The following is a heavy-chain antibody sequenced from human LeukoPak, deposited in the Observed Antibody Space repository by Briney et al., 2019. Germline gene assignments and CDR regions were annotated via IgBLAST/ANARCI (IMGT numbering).Heavy chain of an antibody. CDR3: ARERTAAGTNLDY. Sequence: ASVKVSCKASGYTFTGYYMHWVRQAPGQGLEWMGWINPNSGGTNYAQKFQGWVTMTRDTSISTAYMELSRLRSDDTAVYYCARERTAAGTNLDYWGQGTLVTVSS. CDR2: INPNSGGT. V-gene: IGHV1-2*04. D-gene: IGHD6-13*01. J-gene: IGHJ4*02. CDR1: GYTFTGYY.